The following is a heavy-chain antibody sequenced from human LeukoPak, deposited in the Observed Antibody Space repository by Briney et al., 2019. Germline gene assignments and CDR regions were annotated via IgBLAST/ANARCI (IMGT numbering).Heavy chain of an antibody. Sequence: PSETLSLTCTVSGGSISSYSWSWLRQPPGKGLEWIGYINDSGSTNYNPSLRGRVTMSVDTSKNQFSLKLSSVTAADTAVYYCARGRWCPGPWGQGTLVTVSS. CDR3: ARGRWCPGP. CDR1: GGSISSYS. CDR2: INDSGST. J-gene: IGHJ5*02. V-gene: IGHV4-59*01. D-gene: IGHD2-8*02.